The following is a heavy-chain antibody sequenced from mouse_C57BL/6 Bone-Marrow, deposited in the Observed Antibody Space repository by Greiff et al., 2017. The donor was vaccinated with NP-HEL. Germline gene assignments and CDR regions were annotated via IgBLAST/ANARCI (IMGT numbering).Heavy chain of an antibody. CDR3: ARLYYSPYYAMDY. CDR1: GFTFSDYY. J-gene: IGHJ4*01. Sequence: EVKLVESGGGLVQPGGSLKLSCAASGFTFSDYYMYWVRQTPEQRLEWIAYISTGGGSTSYPDTLKGRFTISRDNANNTLYLQMSRLKSEDTAMYYCARLYYSPYYAMDYWGQGTSVTVSS. CDR2: ISTGGGST. V-gene: IGHV5-12*01. D-gene: IGHD2-12*01.